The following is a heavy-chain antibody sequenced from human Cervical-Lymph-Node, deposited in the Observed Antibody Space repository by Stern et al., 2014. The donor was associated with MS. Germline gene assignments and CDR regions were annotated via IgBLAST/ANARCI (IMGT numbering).Heavy chain of an antibody. CDR1: QFTFRTYW. Sequence: VQLVESGGGLVQPGGSLRLSCVDSQFTFRTYWMHWVRQVPGKELMWVSRSNEDGRITDYADSVKGRFTISRDNARNTLYLQMNSLRAEDTAVYYCARDLSGRDDSWGQGTLVTVSS. J-gene: IGHJ4*02. V-gene: IGHV3-74*01. CDR2: SNEDGRIT. CDR3: ARDLSGRDDS. D-gene: IGHD1-26*01.